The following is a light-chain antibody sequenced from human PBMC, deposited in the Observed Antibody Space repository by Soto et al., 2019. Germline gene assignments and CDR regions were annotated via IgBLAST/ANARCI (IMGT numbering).Light chain of an antibody. Sequence: DIVMTQSPLSLPVTPGEPASISCRSSQSLLHSNLYNCLDWYQQKPGQPPKLLIYWASTRGFGGPRRLRCSGGWTDFTLTISSLQAEDVAVYYCQQYYSTPRTFGHGTTGDIK. CDR2: WAS. J-gene: IGKJ1*01. V-gene: IGKV4-1*01. CDR1: QSLLHSNLYNC. CDR3: QQYYSTPRT.